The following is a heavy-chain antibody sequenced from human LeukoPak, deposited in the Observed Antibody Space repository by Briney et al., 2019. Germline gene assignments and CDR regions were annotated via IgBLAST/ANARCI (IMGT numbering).Heavy chain of an antibody. CDR3: AKAPILVAGSFDY. Sequence: PGGSLRLSCAASGFTFSSYWMSWVRQAPGKGLEWVANIKQDGSEKYYVDSVKGRFTISRDNSKNTLYLQMNSLRAEDTAVYYCAKAPILVAGSFDYWGQGTLVTVSS. J-gene: IGHJ4*02. D-gene: IGHD6-19*01. V-gene: IGHV3-7*03. CDR1: GFTFSSYW. CDR2: IKQDGSEK.